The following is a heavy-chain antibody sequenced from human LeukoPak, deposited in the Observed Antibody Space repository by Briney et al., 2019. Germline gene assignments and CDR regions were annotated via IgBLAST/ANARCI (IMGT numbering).Heavy chain of an antibody. CDR2: IWYDGSNK. V-gene: IGHV3-33*08. CDR3: AREGQLVQAYYFDY. D-gene: IGHD6-13*01. J-gene: IGHJ4*02. Sequence: GGSLRLSCAASGFTFSGYGMHWVRQAPGKGLEWVAVIWYDGSNKYYADSVKGRFTISRDNSKNTLYLQMNSLRAEDTAVYYCAREGQLVQAYYFDYWGQGTLVTVSS. CDR1: GFTFSGYG.